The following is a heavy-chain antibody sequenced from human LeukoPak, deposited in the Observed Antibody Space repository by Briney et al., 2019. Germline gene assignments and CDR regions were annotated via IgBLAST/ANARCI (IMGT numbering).Heavy chain of an antibody. Sequence: ASVKVSCKASGYTFTSYSISWVRQAPGQGLEWMGWISAYNGNTNYAQKLQGRVTMTTDTSTSTAYMELRSLRSDDTAVYYCARVSGDTAMVTVLSVDYWGQGTLVTVSS. CDR1: GYTFTSYS. J-gene: IGHJ4*02. CDR3: ARVSGDTAMVTVLSVDY. V-gene: IGHV1-18*01. CDR2: ISAYNGNT. D-gene: IGHD5-18*01.